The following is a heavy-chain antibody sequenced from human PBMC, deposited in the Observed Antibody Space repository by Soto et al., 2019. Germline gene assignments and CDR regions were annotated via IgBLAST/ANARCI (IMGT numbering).Heavy chain of an antibody. V-gene: IGHV4-31*03. J-gene: IGHJ6*02. CDR1: GCSISSSGYY. D-gene: IGHD3-3*01. CDR2: IFNNGTT. CDR3: ARFRITIFYSYGLDV. Sequence: LSLTCTVSGCSISSSGYYWCWIRQHPGTGLEWIGFIFNNGTTYYNSSLRSRLTISVDTSENQISLKLSSVTAADTAVYYCARFRITIFYSYGLDVWGPGTTVTVSS.